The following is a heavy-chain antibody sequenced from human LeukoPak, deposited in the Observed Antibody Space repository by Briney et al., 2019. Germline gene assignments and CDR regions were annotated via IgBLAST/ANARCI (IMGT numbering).Heavy chain of an antibody. CDR2: ISYDGSNK. CDR1: GFTFSSYA. Sequence: RSGGSLRLSCAASGFTFSSYAMHWVRQAPGKGLEWVAVISYDGSNKYYADSVKGRFTISRDNSKNTLYLQMNSLRAEDKAVYYCAREDSSSFDYWGQGTLVTVSS. J-gene: IGHJ4*02. V-gene: IGHV3-30-3*01. CDR3: AREDSSSFDY. D-gene: IGHD6-6*01.